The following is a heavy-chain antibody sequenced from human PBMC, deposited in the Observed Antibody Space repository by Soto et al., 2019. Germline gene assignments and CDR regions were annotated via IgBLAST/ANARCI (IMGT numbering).Heavy chain of an antibody. CDR3: ARDDGYSGSSYRVDNFQH. V-gene: IGHV3-48*02. CDR2: ISSSSSTI. Sequence: GGSLRLSCAASGFTFSSYSMNWVRQAPGKGLEWVSYISSSSSTIYYADSVKGRFTISRDNAKNSLYLQMNSLRDEDTAVYYCARDDGYSGSSYRVDNFQHWGQGTLVTVSS. D-gene: IGHD1-26*01. J-gene: IGHJ1*01. CDR1: GFTFSSYS.